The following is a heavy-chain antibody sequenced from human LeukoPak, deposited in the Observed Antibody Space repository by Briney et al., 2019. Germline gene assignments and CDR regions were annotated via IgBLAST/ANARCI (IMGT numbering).Heavy chain of an antibody. CDR2: INPNSGGT. CDR1: GYTFTGYY. Sequence: ASVKVSCKASGYTFTGYYMHWVRQAPGQGLEWMGWINPNSGGTNYAQKFQGRVTMTRDTSISTAYMELSRLRSDDTAVYYCARDRYSGYEFFYWGQGTLVTVSS. CDR3: ARDRYSGYEFFY. D-gene: IGHD5-12*01. J-gene: IGHJ4*02. V-gene: IGHV1-2*02.